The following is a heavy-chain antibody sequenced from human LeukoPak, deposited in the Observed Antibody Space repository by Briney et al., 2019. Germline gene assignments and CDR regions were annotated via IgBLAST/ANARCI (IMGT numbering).Heavy chain of an antibody. V-gene: IGHV4-61*01. CDR2: IYYSGST. D-gene: IGHD6-19*01. CDR1: GGSVSSGSYY. J-gene: IGHJ3*02. CDR3: AREDEQWLEDAFDI. Sequence: KTSETLSLTCTVSGGSVSSGSYYWSWIRQPPGKGLEWIGYIYYSGSTNYNPSLKSRVTISVDTSKNQFSLKLSSVTAADTAVYYCAREDEQWLEDAFDIWGQGTMSPSLQ.